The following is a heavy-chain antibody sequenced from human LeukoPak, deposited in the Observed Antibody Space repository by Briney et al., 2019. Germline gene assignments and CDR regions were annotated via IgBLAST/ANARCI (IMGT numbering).Heavy chain of an antibody. CDR1: GFTFSDYY. D-gene: IGHD4-17*01. CDR3: VRVWEFVNILDYGDYVDY. V-gene: IGHV3-11*04. Sequence: GGSLRLSCAASGFTFSDYYMSWIRQAPGKGLEWVSYISSSGSTIYYADSVKGRFTISRDNAKNSLYLQMNSLRAEDTAVYYCVRVWEFVNILDYGDYVDYWGQGTLVTVSS. J-gene: IGHJ4*02. CDR2: ISSSGSTI.